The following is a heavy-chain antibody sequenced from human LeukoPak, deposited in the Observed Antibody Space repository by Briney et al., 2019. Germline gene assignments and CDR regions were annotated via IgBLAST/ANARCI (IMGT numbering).Heavy chain of an antibody. V-gene: IGHV4-39*07. CDR1: GGSISGTIHS. J-gene: IGHJ6*02. Sequence: SETLSLTYSVSGGSISGTIHSWDWIRQPPGKGLEWIATIHYSGSSYSKASLKSRLTISVDTSKNQFSLKLISVTAADTATYYCARAWDGMDVWGQGTTVTVSS. CDR2: IHYSGSS. CDR3: ARAWDGMDV.